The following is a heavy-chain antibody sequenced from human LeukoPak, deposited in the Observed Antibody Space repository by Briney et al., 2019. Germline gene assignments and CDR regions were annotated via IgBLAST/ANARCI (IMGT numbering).Heavy chain of an antibody. D-gene: IGHD2-2*01. CDR1: GYSFTGYW. CDR3: ARGYCSTTRCYYFDL. J-gene: IGHJ4*02. V-gene: IGHV5-51*01. CDR2: IHPDDSDT. Sequence: GESLKISCKGSGYSFTGYWIGWVRQMPGKGLESMAIIHPDDSDTKYSPSFQGQVTISADKSINTAYLQWSSLEASDTAMYYCARGYCSTTRCYYFDLWGQGTLVTVSS.